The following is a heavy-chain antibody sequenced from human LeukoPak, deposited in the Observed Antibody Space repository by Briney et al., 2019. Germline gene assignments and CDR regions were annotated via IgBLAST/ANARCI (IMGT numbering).Heavy chain of an antibody. Sequence: GGSLRLSCAASGFTFSSSAMSWVRQAPGKGLEWVSSISGSGGSPYYADSVKGRFTISRDNSNNTLSLQMNSLRVEDTAVYYCTKGLVGALAFEYWGQGTLVTVSS. V-gene: IGHV3-23*01. D-gene: IGHD1-26*01. CDR3: TKGLVGALAFEY. CDR1: GFTFSSSA. J-gene: IGHJ4*02. CDR2: ISGSGGSP.